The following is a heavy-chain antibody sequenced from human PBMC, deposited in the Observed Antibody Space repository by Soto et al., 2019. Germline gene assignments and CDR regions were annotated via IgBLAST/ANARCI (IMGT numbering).Heavy chain of an antibody. CDR1: GFTFSSYA. CDR3: AKDEVAIFGVGPLY. V-gene: IGHV3-23*01. J-gene: IGHJ4*02. D-gene: IGHD3-3*01. Sequence: GGSLRLSCAASGFTFSSYAMSWVRQAPGKGLEWVSAISGSGGSTYYADSLKGRFTISRDNSKNTLYLQMNSLRAEDTAVYYCAKDEVAIFGVGPLYWGQGTLVTVSS. CDR2: ISGSGGST.